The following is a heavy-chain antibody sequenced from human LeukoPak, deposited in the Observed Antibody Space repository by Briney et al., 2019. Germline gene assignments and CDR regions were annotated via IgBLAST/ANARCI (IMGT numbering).Heavy chain of an antibody. V-gene: IGHV1-8*01. CDR3: ARTSRGVGFLVDP. D-gene: IGHD2-15*01. CDR2: MNPDSGAT. Sequence: ASMKVSCKASGYSFTSFDLNWVRQASGQGLEWLGWMNPDSGATGYAQNFQGRISMTSDTSTSTAYMELSSLRSDDTAVYYCARTSRGVGFLVDPWGQGTLVTVSS. J-gene: IGHJ5*02. CDR1: GYSFTSFD.